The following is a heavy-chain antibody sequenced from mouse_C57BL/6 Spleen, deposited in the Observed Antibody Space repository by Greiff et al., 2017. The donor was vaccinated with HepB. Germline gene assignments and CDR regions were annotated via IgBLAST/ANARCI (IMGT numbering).Heavy chain of an antibody. CDR1: GYTFTSYW. CDR2: IDPSDSET. V-gene: IGHV1-52*01. J-gene: IGHJ4*01. CDR3: ARGSYYSNAMDY. Sequence: QVQLQQPGAELVRPGSSVKLSCKASGYTFTSYWMHWVKQRPIQGLEWIGNIDPSDSETHYNQKFKDKATLTVDKSSSTAYMQLSSLTSEYSAVYYCARGSYYSNAMDYWGQGTSVTVAS. D-gene: IGHD2-5*01.